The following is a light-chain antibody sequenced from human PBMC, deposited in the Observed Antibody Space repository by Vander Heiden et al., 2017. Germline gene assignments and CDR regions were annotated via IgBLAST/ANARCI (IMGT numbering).Light chain of an antibody. CDR2: LAS. J-gene: IGKJ2*02. CDR3: MQALQTPCT. V-gene: IGKV2-28*01. CDR1: QSLLHSNGYNY. Sequence: DLVMTQSPLSLPVTPGEPASISCRSSQSLLHSNGYNYLDWFLQKPGQSPQLLIYLASHRASGVPDRFSGSGSGTDFTLKISRVEAEDVGVYYCMQALQTPCTFGQGTKLEIK.